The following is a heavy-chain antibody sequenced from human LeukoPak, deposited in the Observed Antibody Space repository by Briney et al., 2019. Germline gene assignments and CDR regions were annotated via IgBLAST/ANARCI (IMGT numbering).Heavy chain of an antibody. CDR1: GGSFSGYY. CDR2: INHSGST. D-gene: IGHD2-2*01. Sequence: PSETLSLTCTVSGGSFSGYYWSWIRQPPGKGLEWIGEINHSGSTNYNPSLKSRVTISVDTSKNQFSLKLSSVTAADTAVYYCASYQLGSFDYWGQGTLVTVSS. J-gene: IGHJ4*02. CDR3: ASYQLGSFDY. V-gene: IGHV4-34*01.